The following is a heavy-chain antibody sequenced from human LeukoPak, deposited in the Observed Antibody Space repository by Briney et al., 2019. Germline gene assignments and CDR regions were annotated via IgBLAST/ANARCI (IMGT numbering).Heavy chain of an antibody. D-gene: IGHD2-15*01. Sequence: GGSLRLSCAASGFTLSSYSMNWVRQAPGKGLEWVSYSSSTSSTIFYADSVKGRFTVSRDNAKNSLYLQMNSLRAEDTAVYYCARDIRGYCSGGSCSAFDYWGQGTLVTVSS. CDR1: GFTLSSYS. CDR2: SSSTSSTI. CDR3: ARDIRGYCSGGSCSAFDY. J-gene: IGHJ4*02. V-gene: IGHV3-48*01.